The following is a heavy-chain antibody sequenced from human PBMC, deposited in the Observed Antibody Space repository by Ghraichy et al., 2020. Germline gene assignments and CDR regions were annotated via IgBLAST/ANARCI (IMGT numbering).Heavy chain of an antibody. J-gene: IGHJ4*02. V-gene: IGHV3-48*03. CDR1: DFLFSSYA. D-gene: IGHD6-19*01. Sequence: GESLNISCAASDFLFSSYAMNWVRQAPGKGLEWVSFISGSGGTIYYADSVKGRFTISRDNAKNSLYLQMNSLRVEDTALYYCVRDRYNSGSQPRIFYFDYWGQGTLVTVSS. CDR2: ISGSGGTI. CDR3: VRDRYNSGSQPRIFYFDY.